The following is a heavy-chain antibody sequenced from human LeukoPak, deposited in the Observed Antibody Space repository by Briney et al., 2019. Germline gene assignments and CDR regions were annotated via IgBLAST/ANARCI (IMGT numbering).Heavy chain of an antibody. Sequence: GGSLRLSCAASGFTVSSNYMSWVRQAPGKGLEWVSVIYSGGNTYYADSVVGRFTISRDNFKNTLYLQMNSLRAEDTAVYYCARDGAVADLDYWGQGTLVTVSS. CDR2: IYSGGNT. CDR1: GFTVSSNY. V-gene: IGHV3-66*01. D-gene: IGHD6-19*01. J-gene: IGHJ4*02. CDR3: ARDGAVADLDY.